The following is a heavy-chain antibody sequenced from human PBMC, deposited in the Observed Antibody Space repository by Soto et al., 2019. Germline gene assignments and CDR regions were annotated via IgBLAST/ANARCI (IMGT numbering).Heavy chain of an antibody. D-gene: IGHD6-13*01. CDR2: ISSSSSTI. J-gene: IGHJ6*03. Sequence: GGSLRLSCAASGFTFSSYSMNWVRQAPGKGLEWVSYISSSSSTIYYADSVKGRFTISRDNAKNSLYLQMNSLRAEDTALYYCARGGAAAGNLDYYYYMDVWGNGTTVTVSS. V-gene: IGHV3-48*01. CDR1: GFTFSSYS. CDR3: ARGGAAAGNLDYYYYMDV.